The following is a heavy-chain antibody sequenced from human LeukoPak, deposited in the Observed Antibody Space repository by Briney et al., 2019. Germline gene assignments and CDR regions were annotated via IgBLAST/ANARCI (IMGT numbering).Heavy chain of an antibody. CDR1: GYTFDSYG. J-gene: IGHJ4*02. V-gene: IGHV1-18*01. CDR3: ARRAARPYYFDN. D-gene: IGHD6-6*01. Sequence: ASVKVSCKASGYTFDSYGISWVRQAPGQGLELMGWISVYNGYTDTAQRLQGRLTMTTDASTSTAYMELTNLRSDDTAVYYCARRAARPYYFDNWGQGTLVTVSS. CDR2: ISVYNGYT.